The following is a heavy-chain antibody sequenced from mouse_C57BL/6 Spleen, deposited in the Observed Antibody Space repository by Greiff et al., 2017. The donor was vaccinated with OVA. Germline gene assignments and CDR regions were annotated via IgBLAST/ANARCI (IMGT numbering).Heavy chain of an antibody. V-gene: IGHV1-64*01. Sequence: QVQLQQPGAELVKPGASVKLSCKASGYTFTSYWMHWVKQRPGQGLEWIGMIHPNSGSTNYNEKFKSKATLTVDKSSSTAYMQLSSLTSEDSAVYYCARYDYDERGLAYWGQGTLVTVSA. CDR1: GYTFTSYW. D-gene: IGHD2-4*01. CDR2: IHPNSGST. J-gene: IGHJ3*01. CDR3: ARYDYDERGLAY.